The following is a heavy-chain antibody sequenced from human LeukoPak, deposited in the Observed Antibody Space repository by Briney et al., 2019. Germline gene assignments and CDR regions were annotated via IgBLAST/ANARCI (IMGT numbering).Heavy chain of an antibody. CDR3: ARVGAAAGTVGYNWFDP. CDR1: GYTFTSYG. Sequence: ASVKVSCKASGYTFTSYGISWVRQAPGQGLEWMGWISAYNGNTNYAQKLQGRVTMTTDTSTSTAYMELRSLRSDDTAVYYCARVGAAAGTVGYNWFDPWGQGTLVTVSS. D-gene: IGHD6-13*01. J-gene: IGHJ5*02. V-gene: IGHV1-18*01. CDR2: ISAYNGNT.